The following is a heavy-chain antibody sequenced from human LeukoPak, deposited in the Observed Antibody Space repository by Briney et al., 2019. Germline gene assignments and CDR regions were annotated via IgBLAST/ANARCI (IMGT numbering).Heavy chain of an antibody. V-gene: IGHV3-74*01. Sequence: GGSLRLSCTASGFTFSNSWMHWVRQAPGKGLVWVSRINPDGRTINYADSVKGRFTISRDNAKNTVYLEMNSLSVEDTATYYCIRDFRSADLWGQGTLVTVTS. CDR3: IRDFRSADL. CDR2: INPDGRTI. J-gene: IGHJ5*02. CDR1: GFTFSNSW.